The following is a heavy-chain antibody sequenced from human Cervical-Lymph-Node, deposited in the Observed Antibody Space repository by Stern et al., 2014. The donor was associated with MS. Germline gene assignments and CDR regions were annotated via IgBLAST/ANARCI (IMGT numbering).Heavy chain of an antibody. J-gene: IGHJ6*02. CDR1: GFTFSSYG. CDR2: ISYDGSNL. D-gene: IGHD1-26*01. CDR3: AKELGGSYYHYYYGMDV. V-gene: IGHV3-30*18. Sequence: VQLEESGGGVVQPGRSLRLSCAGSGFTFSSYGMHWVRQAPGKGLEWVAGISYDGSNLYYAESVKGRFTISRDNSTNSLCLQMNSLRAEDTAGYYCAKELGGSYYHYYYGMDVWGQGTTVTVSS.